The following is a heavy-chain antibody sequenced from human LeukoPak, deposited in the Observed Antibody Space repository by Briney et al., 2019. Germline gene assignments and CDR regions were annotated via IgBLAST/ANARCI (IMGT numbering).Heavy chain of an antibody. CDR1: GGSVSTGSYY. Sequence: SETLSLTCTVSGGSVSTGSYYWDWIRQPAGKGLEWIGRIYTTGSTNYNPSLKSRVTISVGTSKNQFSLKLSSVTAADTAVYYCARAAYFVQHDAFDIWGQGTMVTVSS. D-gene: IGHD3-9*01. J-gene: IGHJ3*02. V-gene: IGHV4-61*02. CDR2: IYTTGST. CDR3: ARAAYFVQHDAFDI.